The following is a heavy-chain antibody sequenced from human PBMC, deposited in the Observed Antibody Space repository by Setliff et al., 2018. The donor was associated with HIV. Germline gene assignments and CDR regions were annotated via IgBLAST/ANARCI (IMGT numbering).Heavy chain of an antibody. V-gene: IGHV1-24*01. CDR3: ATDNREGVGTPYYFDY. CDR1: GYTLTKLS. Sequence: ASVKVSCKGSGYTLTKLSMHWVRQDPEKGLEWMGGFDPELGETFFAQNFRGRLTMTQDTSTDTAYMGLTSLRSDDTAMYYCATDNREGVGTPYYFDYWGQGTQFTVSS. D-gene: IGHD1-26*01. CDR2: FDPELGET. J-gene: IGHJ4*02.